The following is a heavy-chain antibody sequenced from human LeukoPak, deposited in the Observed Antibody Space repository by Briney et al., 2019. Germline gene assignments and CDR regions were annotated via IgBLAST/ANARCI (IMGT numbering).Heavy chain of an antibody. Sequence: ASVKVSCKASGYTFTSYGISWVRQAPGQGLEWMGWISAYNGNTNYAQKLQGRVTMTTDTSTSTAYMELRSLRSDDTAVYYCARGGPGASSGSIYFDYWGQGAVVTVSS. CDR1: GYTFTSYG. CDR2: ISAYNGNT. J-gene: IGHJ4*02. V-gene: IGHV1-18*04. D-gene: IGHD6-13*01. CDR3: ARGGPGASSGSIYFDY.